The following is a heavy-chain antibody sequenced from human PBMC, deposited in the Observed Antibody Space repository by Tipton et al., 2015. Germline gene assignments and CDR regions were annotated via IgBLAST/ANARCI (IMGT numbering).Heavy chain of an antibody. Sequence: PGLVKPSETLSLTCGVAGYSISRGYYWGWIRQPPGKGLEWIGSIYHSGTTYSNPSLKSRVTMSRDTSKNQFSLKLTSVTAADTAVYYCARALFYGGNTDWYFDLWGRGTLVTVSS. J-gene: IGHJ2*01. CDR1: GYSISRGYY. CDR3: ARALFYGGNTDWYFDL. D-gene: IGHD4-23*01. V-gene: IGHV4-38-2*01. CDR2: IYHSGTT.